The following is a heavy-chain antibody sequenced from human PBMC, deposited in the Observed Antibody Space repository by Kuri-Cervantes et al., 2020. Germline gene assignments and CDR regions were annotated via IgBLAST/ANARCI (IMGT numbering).Heavy chain of an antibody. CDR1: GFTFSSYS. D-gene: IGHD2-21*02. CDR2: ISSSSSYI. Sequence: GGSLRLSCAASGFTFSSYSMNWVRQAPGKGLEWVSSISSSSSYIYYADSVKGRFTISRDNAKNSLYLQMNSLRAGDTAVYYCARVRRGYVVTYYYYYMGVWGKGTTVTVSS. V-gene: IGHV3-21*04. CDR3: ARVRRGYVVTYYYYYMGV. J-gene: IGHJ6*03.